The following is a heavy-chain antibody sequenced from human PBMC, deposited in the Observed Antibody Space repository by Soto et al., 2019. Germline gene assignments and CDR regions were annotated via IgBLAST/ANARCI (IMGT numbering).Heavy chain of an antibody. Sequence: QVQLVQSGAEVKKPGASVKVSCRASGYTFNGYFIHWVRQAPGQGLEWMGWINPKSAGTNYVQRFRGWVTITGDTSIGTAHMELSRLRPDDTAVYYCATGRKDDYVGVYGLDVWGQGTTVTVSS. V-gene: IGHV1-2*04. CDR3: ATGRKDDYVGVYGLDV. CDR1: GYTFNGYF. CDR2: INPKSAGT. J-gene: IGHJ6*02. D-gene: IGHD4-17*01.